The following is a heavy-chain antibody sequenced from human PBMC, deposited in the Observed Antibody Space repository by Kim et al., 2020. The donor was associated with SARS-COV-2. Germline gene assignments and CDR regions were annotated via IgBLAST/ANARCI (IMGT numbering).Heavy chain of an antibody. CDR2: ISYDGSDE. D-gene: IGHD6-19*01. V-gene: IGHV3-30-3*01. Sequence: GGSLRLSCAASGFTFSSFAMHWVRQAPGKGLEWVALISYDGSDEYYADPVKGRFTISRDNSKNTLYLQMNSLRAEDSAVYYCARARSGWYSGFDPWGQGTLVTVSS. CDR3: ARARSGWYSGFDP. CDR1: GFTFSSFA. J-gene: IGHJ5*02.